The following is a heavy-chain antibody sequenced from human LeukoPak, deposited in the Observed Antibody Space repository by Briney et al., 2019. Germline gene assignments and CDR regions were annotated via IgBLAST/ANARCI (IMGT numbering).Heavy chain of an antibody. Sequence: SETLSLTCAVDGGTFSGYYWSWIRQPPGKGLEWIGEINHSGSTNYNPSLKSRVTISVDTSKNQSSLKLSSVTAADTAVYYCARGRKDGSVFWGHDYWGQGTLVTVSS. V-gene: IGHV4-34*01. CDR2: INHSGST. CDR1: GGTFSGYY. CDR3: ARGRKDGSVFWGHDY. D-gene: IGHD3-10*01. J-gene: IGHJ4*02.